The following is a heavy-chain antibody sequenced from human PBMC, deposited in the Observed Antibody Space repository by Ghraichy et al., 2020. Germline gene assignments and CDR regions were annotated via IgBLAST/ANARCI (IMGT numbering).Heavy chain of an antibody. V-gene: IGHV1-18*04. J-gene: IGHJ5*02. Sequence: ASVKVSCKASGYTFTSYGISWVRQAPGQGLEWMGWISAYNGNTNYAQKLQGRVTMTTDTSTSTAYMELRSLRSDDTAVYYCARHIAAAGTGWFDPWGQGTLVTVSS. D-gene: IGHD6-13*01. CDR2: ISAYNGNT. CDR1: GYTFTSYG. CDR3: ARHIAAAGTGWFDP.